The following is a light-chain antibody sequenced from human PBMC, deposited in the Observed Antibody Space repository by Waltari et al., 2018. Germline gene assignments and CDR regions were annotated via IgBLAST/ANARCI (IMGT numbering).Light chain of an antibody. CDR2: GKN. V-gene: IGLV3-19*01. CDR1: GLRGYY. Sequence: SSELTQDPAVSVALGQTVRITCQGDGLRGYYASWYQQKPGKAPVLVIFGKNNRPSGIPDRFSGSSSGNTVSLTITGAQAEDEADYYCYSRDSSGDHLRVFGTGTRVTVL. J-gene: IGLJ1*01. CDR3: YSRDSSGDHLRV.